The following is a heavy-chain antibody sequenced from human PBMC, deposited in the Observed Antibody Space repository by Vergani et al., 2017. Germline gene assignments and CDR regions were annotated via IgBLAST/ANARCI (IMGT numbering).Heavy chain of an antibody. Sequence: QITLKESGPTLVKPTQTLTLTCTFSGFSLSTSGVGVGWIRQPPGKALEWLALIYWNDDKRYSPSLKSRLTITKDTSKNQVVLTMTNMDPVDTATYYCAXRRKSQYYYYYMDVWGKGTTVTVSS. J-gene: IGHJ6*03. CDR3: AXRRKSQYYYYYMDV. CDR1: GFSLSTSGVG. V-gene: IGHV2-5*01. CDR2: IYWNDDK.